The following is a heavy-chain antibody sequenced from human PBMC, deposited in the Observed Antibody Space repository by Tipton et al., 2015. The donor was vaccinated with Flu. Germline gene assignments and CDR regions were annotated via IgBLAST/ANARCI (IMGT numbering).Heavy chain of an antibody. V-gene: IGHV4-39*01. J-gene: IGHJ4*02. Sequence: TLSLTCTVSSGSIRSTNYFCAWIRQPPGKRLELIGSIYPSGTTNYNPSLKSRVTTSVDTSKSQFSLKLRPVTAADTAVYYCARLSYYDVDLKNFYFDYWGQGALVTVSS. CDR1: SGSIRSTNYF. CDR3: ARLSYYDVDLKNFYFDY. CDR2: IYPSGTT. D-gene: IGHD3-10*02.